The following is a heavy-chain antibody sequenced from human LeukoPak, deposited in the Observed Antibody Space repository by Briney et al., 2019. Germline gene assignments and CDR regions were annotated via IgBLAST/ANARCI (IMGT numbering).Heavy chain of an antibody. CDR1: GFTFSSYS. CDR3: ARDGTMVRGVIPRFDY. CDR2: ISSSSSYI. D-gene: IGHD3-10*01. Sequence: GGSLRPSCAASGFTFSSYSMNWVRQAPGKGLEWVSSISSSSSYIYYADSVKGRFTISRDNAKNSLYLQMNSLRAEDTAVYYCARDGTMVRGVIPRFDYWGQGTLVTVSS. V-gene: IGHV3-21*01. J-gene: IGHJ4*02.